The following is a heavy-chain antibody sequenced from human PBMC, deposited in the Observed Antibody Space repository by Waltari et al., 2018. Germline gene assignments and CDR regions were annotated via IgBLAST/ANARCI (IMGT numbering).Heavy chain of an antibody. CDR1: GDSMCSTCW. Sequence: QLQLQQSGPGLVKPSESLSLTCAVSGDSMCSTCWGSWVRESQGKGLEWIGKVNLSGRTNYNPSLASRVTISIDTSNNQFSLKMPSPTAADTAMYYCARDRGRGIYLDSWGQGTLVTVSP. CDR3: ARDRGRGIYLDS. J-gene: IGHJ4*02. CDR2: VNLSGRT. V-gene: IGHV4-4*02. D-gene: IGHD2-15*01.